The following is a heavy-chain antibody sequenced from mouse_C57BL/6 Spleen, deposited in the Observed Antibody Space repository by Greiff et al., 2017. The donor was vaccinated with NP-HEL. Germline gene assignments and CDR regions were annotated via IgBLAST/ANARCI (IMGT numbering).Heavy chain of an antibody. CDR1: GYTFTDYY. J-gene: IGHJ4*01. D-gene: IGHD2-4*01. V-gene: IGHV1-26*01. CDR3: ATAGYYDYYYAMDY. CDR2: INPNNGGT. Sequence: VQLQQSGPELVKPGASVKISCKASGYTFTDYYMNWVKQSHGKSLEWIGDINPNNGGTSYNQKFKGKATLTVDKSSSTAYMELRSLTSEDSAVYYCATAGYYDYYYAMDYWGQGTSVTVSS.